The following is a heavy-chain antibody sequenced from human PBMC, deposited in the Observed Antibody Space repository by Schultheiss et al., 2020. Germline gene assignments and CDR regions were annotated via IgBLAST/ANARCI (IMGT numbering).Heavy chain of an antibody. CDR1: GGSISSGGYY. D-gene: IGHD2-2*01. Sequence: SQTLSLTCTVSGGSISSGGYYWSWIRQHPGKGLEWIGEINHSGSTNYNPSLKSRVTISVDTSKNQFSLKLSSVTAADTAVYYCARALRRSTSKYGMDVWGQGTTVNV. J-gene: IGHJ6*02. CDR2: INHSGST. V-gene: IGHV4-31*03. CDR3: ARALRRSTSKYGMDV.